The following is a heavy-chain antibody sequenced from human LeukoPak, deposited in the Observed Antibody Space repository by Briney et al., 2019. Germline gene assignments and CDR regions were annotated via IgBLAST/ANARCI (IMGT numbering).Heavy chain of an antibody. V-gene: IGHV4-30-4*07. CDR1: GGSISSGGYS. Sequence: SETLSLTCAVSGGSISSGGYSWSWIRQPPGKGLEWIGYIYYSGSTYYNPSLKSRVTISVDTSKNQFSLKLSSVTAADTAVYYCARQSPYYYDSSGLYYWGQGTLVTVSS. D-gene: IGHD3-22*01. CDR2: IYYSGST. J-gene: IGHJ4*02. CDR3: ARQSPYYYDSSGLYY.